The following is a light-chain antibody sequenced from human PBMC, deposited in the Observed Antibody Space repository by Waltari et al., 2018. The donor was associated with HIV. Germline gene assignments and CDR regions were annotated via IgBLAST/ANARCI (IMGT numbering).Light chain of an antibody. CDR1: SSNIGAVYD. Sequence: QSVLAQPPSVSGAPGQRVTIPCTGSSSNIGAVYDVHWYQQLPGTAPKFLIYGNTNRPSGVPDRFSGSKSGSSASLAITGLQAEDEADYYCQSYDTSLSAYVFGTGTKVTVL. J-gene: IGLJ1*01. CDR2: GNT. CDR3: QSYDTSLSAYV. V-gene: IGLV1-40*01.